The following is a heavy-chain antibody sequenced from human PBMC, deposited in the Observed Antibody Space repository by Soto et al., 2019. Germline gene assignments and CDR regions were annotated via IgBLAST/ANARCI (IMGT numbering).Heavy chain of an antibody. V-gene: IGHV1-46*03. J-gene: IGHJ6*03. CDR3: ARDRGYSGYDYGHHYYYYMDV. CDR1: GYTFTIYY. D-gene: IGHD5-12*01. CDR2: INPSGGST. Sequence: ASVKVSCKASGYTFTIYYMHWVRQAPGQGLEWMGIINPSGGSTSYAQKFQGRVTMTRDTSTSTVYMELSSLRSEDTAVYYCARDRGYSGYDYGHHYYYYMDVWGKGTTVTVSS.